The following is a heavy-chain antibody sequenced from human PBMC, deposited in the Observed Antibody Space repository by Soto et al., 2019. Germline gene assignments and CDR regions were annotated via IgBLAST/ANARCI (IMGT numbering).Heavy chain of an antibody. V-gene: IGHV1-2*04. CDR2: INPNSGGT. CDR3: ARDRSTRYSYGYNYYYGMDV. CDR1: GYTFTGYY. Sequence: QVQLVQSGAEVKKPGALVKVSCKASGYTFTGYYMHWVRQAPGQGLEWMGWINPNSGGTNYAQKFQGWVTMTRDTSISTAYMELSRLRSDDTAVYYCARDRSTRYSYGYNYYYGMDVWGQGTTVTVSS. D-gene: IGHD5-18*01. J-gene: IGHJ6*02.